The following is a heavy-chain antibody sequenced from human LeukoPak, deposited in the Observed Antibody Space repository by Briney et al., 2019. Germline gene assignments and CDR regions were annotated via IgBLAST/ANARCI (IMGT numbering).Heavy chain of an antibody. CDR3: ARVIRAAPGKGYFDY. V-gene: IGHV3-23*01. D-gene: IGHD6-13*01. CDR2: VSGSGGST. J-gene: IGHJ4*02. Sequence: GGSLRLSCATSGFIFSTYALSWVRQAPGKGLEWASSVSGSGGSTYHADSVKGRFTISRDSSKNTLYLQMNSLRAEDTAIYYCARVIRAAPGKGYFDYWGQGTLVTVSS. CDR1: GFIFSTYA.